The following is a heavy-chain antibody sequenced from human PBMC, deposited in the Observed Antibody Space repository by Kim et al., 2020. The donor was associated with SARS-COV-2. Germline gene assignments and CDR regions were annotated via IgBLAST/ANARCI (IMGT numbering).Heavy chain of an antibody. CDR2: ISGSGGST. CDR1: GFTFSSHA. CDR3: AKDRYYGAEFPYYFDY. Sequence: GGSLRLSCAASGFTFSSHAMNWVRQAPGEGLDWVSAISGSGGSTYFSDSVKGRFSISRDNSKNTLYLQMNSLRAEDTAIYYCAKDRYYGAEFPYYFDYWGQGTLVTDSS. V-gene: IGHV3-23*01. D-gene: IGHD3-10*01. J-gene: IGHJ4*02.